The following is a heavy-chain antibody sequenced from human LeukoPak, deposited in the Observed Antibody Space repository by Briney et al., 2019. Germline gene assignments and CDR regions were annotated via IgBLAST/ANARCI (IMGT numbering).Heavy chain of an antibody. Sequence: KPSETLSLTCTVSGGSISSYYWSWIRQPPGKGLEWIGYIYYTGSTNYNPSLKSRVTISVDTSKNQFSLKLSSVTAADTAVYYCARGVIGYCSGGSCYHPQYYYYYYGMDVWGQGTTVTVSS. D-gene: IGHD2-15*01. CDR1: GGSISSYY. CDR2: IYYTGST. J-gene: IGHJ6*02. CDR3: ARGVIGYCSGGSCYHPQYYYYYYGMDV. V-gene: IGHV4-59*12.